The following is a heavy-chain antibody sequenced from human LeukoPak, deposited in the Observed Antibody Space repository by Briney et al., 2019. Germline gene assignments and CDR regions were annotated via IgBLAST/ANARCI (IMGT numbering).Heavy chain of an antibody. D-gene: IGHD3-22*01. CDR2: IYTSGST. Sequence: PSQTLSLTCTVSGGSISSGSYYWSWIRQPAGKGLGWIGRIYTSGSTNYNPSLKSRVTISVDTSKNQFSLKLSSVTAADTAVYYCARGIGGYYMDNGDYWGQGTLVTVSS. CDR1: GGSISSGSYY. V-gene: IGHV4-61*02. J-gene: IGHJ4*02. CDR3: ARGIGGYYMDNGDY.